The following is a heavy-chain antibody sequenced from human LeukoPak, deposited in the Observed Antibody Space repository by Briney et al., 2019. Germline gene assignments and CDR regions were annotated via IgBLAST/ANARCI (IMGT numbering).Heavy chain of an antibody. CDR3: ARDFGSGWYRGSNWFDP. Sequence: GASVKVSCKASGYTFTSYAMHWVRQAPGQRLEWMGWINAGNGNTKYSQKFQGRVTITRDTSASTAYMELSSLRSEDTAVYYCARDFGSGWYRGSNWFDPWGQGTLVTVSS. J-gene: IGHJ5*02. CDR2: INAGNGNT. D-gene: IGHD6-19*01. V-gene: IGHV1-3*01. CDR1: GYTFTSYA.